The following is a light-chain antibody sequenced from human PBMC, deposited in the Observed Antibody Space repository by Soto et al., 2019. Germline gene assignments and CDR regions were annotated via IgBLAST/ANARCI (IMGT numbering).Light chain of an antibody. CDR3: QHYTSYSEA. CDR2: KAS. J-gene: IGKJ1*01. CDR1: QTISSW. V-gene: IGKV1-5*03. Sequence: SPKTQSPPTLSGPVGDKVTITCRASQTISSWLAWYQQKPGKAPKLLIYKASTLKSGVPSRFSGSGSGTEFTLTISSLQPDDFATYYCQHYTSYSEAFGQRTKVDLK.